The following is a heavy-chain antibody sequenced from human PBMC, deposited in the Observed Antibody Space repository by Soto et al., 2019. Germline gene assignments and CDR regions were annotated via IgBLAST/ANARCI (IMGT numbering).Heavy chain of an antibody. Sequence: PSETLSLTCSVSGDSISRIDYYWTWIRQHPEKGLEWIGNIYFRGNTYYSPSLESRLTISVDTSKNQFSLKLTSVTAADTAVYYCARDHRGYDRGVYYYYGMDVWGQGTTVTVSS. V-gene: IGHV4-31*03. CDR3: ARDHRGYDRGVYYYYGMDV. J-gene: IGHJ6*02. CDR1: GDSISRIDYY. D-gene: IGHD3-10*01. CDR2: IYFRGNT.